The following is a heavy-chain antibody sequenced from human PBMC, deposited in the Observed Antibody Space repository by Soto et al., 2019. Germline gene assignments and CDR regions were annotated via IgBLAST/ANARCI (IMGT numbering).Heavy chain of an antibody. CDR3: ARGSSWPEYFQH. V-gene: IGHV3-23*01. D-gene: IGHD6-13*01. CDR2: IIGSGGTT. Sequence: GGSLRLSCTASGFIFRNYVLTWVRQAPGKGLEWVSSIIGSGGTTYYTDSVKGRFTISRDNSKNTLYLQMNSLRAEDTAVYYCARGSSWPEYFQHWGQGTLVTSPQ. CDR1: GFIFRNYV. J-gene: IGHJ1*01.